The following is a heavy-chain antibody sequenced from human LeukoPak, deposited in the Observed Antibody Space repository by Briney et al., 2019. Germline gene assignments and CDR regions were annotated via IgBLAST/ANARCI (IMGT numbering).Heavy chain of an antibody. CDR2: ISAYNGNT. Sequence: ASVKVSCKASGYTFTSYGISWVRQAPGQGLEWMGWISAYNGNTNYAQKLQGRVTMTTDTSTSTAYMELRSLRSDDTAVYYCARERLGYCTNGACSRWFDPWGQGTLVTVSS. V-gene: IGHV1-18*01. J-gene: IGHJ5*02. CDR1: GYTFTSYG. D-gene: IGHD2-8*01. CDR3: ARERLGYCTNGACSRWFDP.